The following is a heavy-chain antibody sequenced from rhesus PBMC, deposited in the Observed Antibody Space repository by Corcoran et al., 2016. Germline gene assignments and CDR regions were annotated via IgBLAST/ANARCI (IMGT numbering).Heavy chain of an antibody. V-gene: IGHV4-173*01. CDR3: ARGYSSSA. CDR1: GASLSSNW. CDR2: ISGSGGST. J-gene: IGHJ4*01. D-gene: IGHD6-43*01. Sequence: QLQLQESGPGLVKPSETLSLTCAVSGASLSSNWWSWIRPPPGKGLEWIGCISGSGGSTSYNPSLKSRVTISTDTSKNQLSLKLISVTAADTAVYYCARGYSSSAWGQGVLVTVSS.